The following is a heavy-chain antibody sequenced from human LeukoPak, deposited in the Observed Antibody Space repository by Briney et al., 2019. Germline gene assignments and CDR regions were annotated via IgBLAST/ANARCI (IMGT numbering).Heavy chain of an antibody. J-gene: IGHJ4*02. D-gene: IGHD5-18*01. CDR1: GFTFSSYA. Sequence: GGSLRLSCAASGFTFSSYAMSWVRRAPGKGLEWVSAISGSGGSTYYADSVKGRFTISRDNSKNTLYLQMNSLRAEDTAVYYCAKVRGYSYGPTDYWGQGTLVTVSS. CDR3: AKVRGYSYGPTDY. V-gene: IGHV3-23*01. CDR2: ISGSGGST.